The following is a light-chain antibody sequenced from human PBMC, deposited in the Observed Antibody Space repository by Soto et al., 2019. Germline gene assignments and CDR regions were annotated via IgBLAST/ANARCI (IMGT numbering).Light chain of an antibody. CDR1: SSYVGGYDY. CDR3: ISYASIHSNI. V-gene: IGLV2-14*01. J-gene: IGLJ1*01. CDR2: DVT. Sequence: QSVLTQPASVSGSPGQSITISCTGTSSYVGGYDYVSWYQQHPGKAPKLMIYDVTNRPSGVSNRFSGSKSGNTASLTISGLQAEDEADYYCISYASIHSNILVTGTRSPS.